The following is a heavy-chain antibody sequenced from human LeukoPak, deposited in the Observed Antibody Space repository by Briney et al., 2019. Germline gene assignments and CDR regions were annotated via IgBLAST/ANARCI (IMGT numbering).Heavy chain of an antibody. J-gene: IGHJ4*02. CDR2: ISSSSSYI. D-gene: IGHD6-13*01. Sequence: GGSLRLSCAASGFTFSSYSMNWVRQAPGEGLEWVSSISSSSSYIYYADSVKGRFTISRDDAKNSLYLQMNSLRAEDTAVYYCARGIAAAGTDYWGQGTLVTVSS. CDR3: ARGIAAAGTDY. CDR1: GFTFSSYS. V-gene: IGHV3-21*01.